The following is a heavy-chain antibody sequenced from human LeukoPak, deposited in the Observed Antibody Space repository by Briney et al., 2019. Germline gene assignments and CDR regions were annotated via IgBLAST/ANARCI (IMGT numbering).Heavy chain of an antibody. Sequence: SETLSLTCTVSGGSIRSSYYYWGWIRQPPGKGLEWIGYIYHSGSTNYNPSLQSRVTISVDTSKNQFSLNLNSVTAADTAVYYCARGGAARLHFQNWGQGTLVTVSS. CDR1: GGSIRSSYYY. CDR3: ARGGAARLHFQN. D-gene: IGHD6-6*01. CDR2: IYHSGST. J-gene: IGHJ1*01. V-gene: IGHV4-61*05.